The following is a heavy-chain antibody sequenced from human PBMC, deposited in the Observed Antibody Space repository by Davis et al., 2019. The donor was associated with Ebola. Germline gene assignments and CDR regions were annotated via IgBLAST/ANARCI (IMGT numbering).Heavy chain of an antibody. Sequence: ASVKVSCKASGYTFTSYYMHWVRQAPGQGLEWMGIINPSGGSTNYAQKFQGRVTITADESTSTAYMELSSLRSEDTAVYYCARDEYDSSGYPYYYYGMDVWGQGTTVTVSS. CDR3: ARDEYDSSGYPYYYYGMDV. V-gene: IGHV1-46*01. CDR2: INPSGGST. D-gene: IGHD3-22*01. J-gene: IGHJ6*02. CDR1: GYTFTSYY.